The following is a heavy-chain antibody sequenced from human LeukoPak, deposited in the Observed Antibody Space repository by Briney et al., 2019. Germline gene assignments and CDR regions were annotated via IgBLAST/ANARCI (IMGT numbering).Heavy chain of an antibody. CDR2: IKTDGSEK. J-gene: IGHJ4*02. CDR3: VRDYVWGTYDPGY. V-gene: IGHV3-7*01. Sequence: GGSLSLSCAASGFTFSSYWMSWFRQIPGKGLEWLGNIKTDGSEKCYLDSVRGRFTISRDNAKNSLFLQMNSLRGEDTAVYYCVRDYVWGTYDPGYWGQGTLVTVTS. CDR1: GFTFSSYW. D-gene: IGHD3-16*01.